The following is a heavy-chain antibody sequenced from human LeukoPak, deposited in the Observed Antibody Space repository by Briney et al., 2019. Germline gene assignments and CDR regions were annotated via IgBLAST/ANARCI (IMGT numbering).Heavy chain of an antibody. CDR2: IKQDGSEK. V-gene: IGHV3-7*01. D-gene: IGHD4-17*01. Sequence: GGPLRLSCEAFGFTLSGYGLSWFRKAQGKGWEWVPNIKQDGSEKYYVDSVKGRFTISRDNAKNSLYLQMNSLRAEDTAVYYCARLYDYGDYVFFDWGQGTLVTVSS. CDR3: ARLYDYGDYVFFD. J-gene: IGHJ4*02. CDR1: GFTLSGYG.